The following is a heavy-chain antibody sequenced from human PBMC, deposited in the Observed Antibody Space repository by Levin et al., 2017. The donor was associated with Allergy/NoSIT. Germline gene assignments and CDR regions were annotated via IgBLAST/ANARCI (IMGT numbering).Heavy chain of an antibody. CDR1: GFTFSSYG. CDR2: ISYDGSNK. D-gene: IGHD1-26*01. CDR3: AKDLLYSGLSYGMDV. Sequence: GGSLRLSCAASGFTFSSYGMHWVRQAPGKGLEWVAVISYDGSNKYYADSVKGRFTISRDNSKNTLYLQMNSLRAEDTAVYYCAKDLLYSGLSYGMDVWGQGTTVTVSS. V-gene: IGHV3-30*18. J-gene: IGHJ6*02.